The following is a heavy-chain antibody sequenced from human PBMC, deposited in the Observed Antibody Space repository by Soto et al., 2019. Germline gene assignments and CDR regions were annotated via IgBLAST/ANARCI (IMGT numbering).Heavy chain of an antibody. CDR3: ARDPVAGTYFDY. V-gene: IGHV1-18*01. D-gene: IGHD6-19*01. J-gene: IGHJ4*02. CDR1: GYTFTSYG. CDR2: ISAYNGNT. Sequence: AASVKVSCKASGYTFTSYGISWVRQAPGQGLEWMGWISAYNGNTYHAQKLQGRVTMTTDTSTSTAYMELRSLRSDDTAVYYCARDPVAGTYFDYWGQGTLVTVSS.